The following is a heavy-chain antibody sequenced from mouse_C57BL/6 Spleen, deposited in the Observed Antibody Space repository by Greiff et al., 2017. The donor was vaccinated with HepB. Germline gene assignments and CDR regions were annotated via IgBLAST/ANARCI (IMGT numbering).Heavy chain of an antibody. Sequence: QVQLQQPGAELVKPGASVKLSCKASGYTFTSYWMQWVKQRPGQGIEWIGEIDTADSYTNYNQKFKGKAKMTVDTSSSTPYMQLSSLTSEDYAVYYCARHSNYRAMDYWGQGTSVTVSS. CDR3: ARHSNYRAMDY. V-gene: IGHV1-50*01. CDR2: IDTADSYT. D-gene: IGHD2-5*01. J-gene: IGHJ4*01. CDR1: GYTFTSYW.